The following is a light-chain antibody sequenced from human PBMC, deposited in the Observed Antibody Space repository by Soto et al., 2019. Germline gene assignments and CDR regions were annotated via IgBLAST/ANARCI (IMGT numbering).Light chain of an antibody. V-gene: IGLV1-40*01. CDR3: QSYDSSLSGSAV. CDR2: GNS. CDR1: SSNIGAGYD. Sequence: QSVLTQPPSVSGALGQRVTISCTGSSSNIGAGYDVHWYQQLPGTAPKLLIYGNSNRPSGVPDRFSGSKSGTSASLAITGLQAEDEADYYCQSYDSSLSGSAVFGGGTQLTVL. J-gene: IGLJ7*01.